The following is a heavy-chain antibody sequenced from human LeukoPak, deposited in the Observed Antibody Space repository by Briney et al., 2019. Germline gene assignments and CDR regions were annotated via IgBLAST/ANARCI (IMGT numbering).Heavy chain of an antibody. CDR2: INWDGGSI. J-gene: IGHJ4*02. Sequence: GGSLRLSCVGSGFIFDDFTIHWVRQAPGRGLEWVSLINWDGGSIKYGDSVKGRFTTSRDNSKNSLFLQMNNLRPGDTAVYYCARGFPTPSRDYFDYWGLGTLVTVSS. CDR1: GFIFDDFT. V-gene: IGHV3-43*01. CDR3: ARGFPTPSRDYFDY.